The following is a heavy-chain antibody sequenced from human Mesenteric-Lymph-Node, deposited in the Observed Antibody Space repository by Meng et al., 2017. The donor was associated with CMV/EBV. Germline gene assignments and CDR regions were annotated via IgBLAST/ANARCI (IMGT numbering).Heavy chain of an antibody. CDR3: ARALDLRDGYNYPPFDY. V-gene: IGHV1-69*08. CDR1: GTFGSYT. J-gene: IGHJ4*02. Sequence: GTFGSYTIRWLGQARGQGLEWMGRITPILDTANYAQKFQGRVTISADKSTSTTYVELSSLTSEDAAIYYCARALDLRDGYNYPPFDYWGQGTLVTVSS. CDR2: ITPILDTA. D-gene: IGHD5-24*01.